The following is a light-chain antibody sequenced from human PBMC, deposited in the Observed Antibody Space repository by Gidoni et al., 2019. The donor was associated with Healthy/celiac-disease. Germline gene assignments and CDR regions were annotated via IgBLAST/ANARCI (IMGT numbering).Light chain of an antibody. CDR2: AAS. Sequence: AIQITQSPSSLSASVGDRVTITCRASQGIRNDLGWYQQKPGKAPKLLIYAASSLQSGVPSRFSGSGSGTDLTLTISSLQPEDFATYYCLQDYNYPWSFGQGTKVEIK. J-gene: IGKJ1*01. V-gene: IGKV1-6*01. CDR3: LQDYNYPWS. CDR1: QGIRND.